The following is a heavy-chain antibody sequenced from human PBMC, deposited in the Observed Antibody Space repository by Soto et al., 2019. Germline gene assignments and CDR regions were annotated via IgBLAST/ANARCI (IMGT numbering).Heavy chain of an antibody. V-gene: IGHV3-7*03. CDR3: VRGQCARSSNDFYY. J-gene: IGHJ4*02. CDR1: GFTFINYW. CDR2: IKLDGREK. D-gene: IGHD4-4*01. Sequence: PGGSLRLSCAASGFTFINYWMSWVLQALGKGLEWVANIKLDGREKDCVDSVKGRFTISRDNAKKSLYLQMNSVRAEDAAVYYCVRGQCARSSNDFYYWGQGALVTVSS.